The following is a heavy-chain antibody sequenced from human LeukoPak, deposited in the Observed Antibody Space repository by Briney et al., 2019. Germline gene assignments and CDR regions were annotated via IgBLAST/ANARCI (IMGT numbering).Heavy chain of an antibody. J-gene: IGHJ5*02. CDR3: ARAKYSHWFDP. Sequence: GGSLRLSCAASGFTFSSYWMHWVRQAPGKGLVWVSRINSDGSSTSYADSVKGRFTISRDNAKNTLYLQMNSLRAEDTAVYYCARAKYSHWFDPWGQGTLVTVSS. CDR2: INSDGSST. D-gene: IGHD2-21*01. CDR1: GFTFSSYW. V-gene: IGHV3-74*01.